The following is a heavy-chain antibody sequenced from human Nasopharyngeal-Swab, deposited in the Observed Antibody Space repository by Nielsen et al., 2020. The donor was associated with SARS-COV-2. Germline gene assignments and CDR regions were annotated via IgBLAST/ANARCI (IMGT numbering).Heavy chain of an antibody. CDR3: ATDYYDSSGAHGVFDY. D-gene: IGHD3-22*01. Sequence: GESLKISCTGSEFTFGDYAMNWVRQAPGKGLEWVSYISSSGSTIYYADSVKGRFTISRDNAKNSLYLQMNSLRAEDTAVYYCATDYYDSSGAHGVFDYWGQGTLVTVSS. CDR1: EFTFGDYA. J-gene: IGHJ4*02. V-gene: IGHV3-11*01. CDR2: ISSSGSTI.